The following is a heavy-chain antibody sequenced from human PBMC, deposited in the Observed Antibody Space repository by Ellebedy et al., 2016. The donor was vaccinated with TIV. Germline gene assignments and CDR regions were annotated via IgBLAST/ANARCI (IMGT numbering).Heavy chain of an antibody. Sequence: ASVKVSCKASGYTFTSYDINWVRPATGQGLEWMGWMNPNSGNTGYAQKFQGRVTMTRNTSISTAYMELSSLRSEDTAVYYCARGIVEMATTYYYYGMDVWGQGTTVTVSS. CDR1: GYTFTSYD. CDR2: MNPNSGNT. V-gene: IGHV1-8*01. D-gene: IGHD5-24*01. J-gene: IGHJ6*02. CDR3: ARGIVEMATTYYYYGMDV.